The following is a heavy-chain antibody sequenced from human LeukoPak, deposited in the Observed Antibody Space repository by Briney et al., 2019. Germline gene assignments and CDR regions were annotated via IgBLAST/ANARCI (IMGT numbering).Heavy chain of an antibody. CDR2: ISHDGSNK. Sequence: PGRSLRLSCAASGFTFSSFCMHWVRQAPGKGLEWVAVISHDGSNKYYADSVKGRFTISRDNSKNTLYLQLNSLTAEDTAVYYCASDRAPYSNSWYYLDHWGQGSLVTVSS. D-gene: IGHD6-13*01. V-gene: IGHV3-30*03. CDR3: ASDRAPYSNSWYYLDH. J-gene: IGHJ4*02. CDR1: GFTFSSFC.